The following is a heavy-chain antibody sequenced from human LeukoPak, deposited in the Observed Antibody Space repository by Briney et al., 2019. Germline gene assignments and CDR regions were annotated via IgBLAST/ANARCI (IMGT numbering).Heavy chain of an antibody. J-gene: IGHJ4*02. CDR3: AKALAN. CDR1: GFTFSSYA. CDR2: INHNGDKT. V-gene: IGHV3-23*01. Sequence: GGSLRLSCGASGFTFSSYAMSWVRQAPGKGLEWVSTINHNGDKTYYADSVKGRLTISRDNFKNTLYLQMNSLRAEDTAVYYCAKALANWGQGTLVTVSS.